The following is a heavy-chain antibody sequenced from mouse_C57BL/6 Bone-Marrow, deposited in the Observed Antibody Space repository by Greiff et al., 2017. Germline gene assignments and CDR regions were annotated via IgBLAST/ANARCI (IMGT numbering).Heavy chain of an antibody. J-gene: IGHJ1*03. Sequence: VKLMESGPELVKPGASVKLSCKASGYTFTSYDINWVKQRPGQGLEWIGWIYPRDGSTKYNEKFKGKATLTVDTSSSTAYMELHSLTSEDSAVYFCARRHYYGSSYWYFDVWGTGTTVTVSS. CDR2: IYPRDGST. CDR1: GYTFTSYD. CDR3: ARRHYYGSSYWYFDV. D-gene: IGHD1-1*01. V-gene: IGHV1-85*01.